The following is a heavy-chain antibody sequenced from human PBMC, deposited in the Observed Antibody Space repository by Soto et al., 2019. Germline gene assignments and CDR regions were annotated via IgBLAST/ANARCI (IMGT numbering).Heavy chain of an antibody. CDR2: IYSGGST. J-gene: IGHJ4*02. CDR3: ASTPKGRFLEWSHFDY. V-gene: IGHV3-66*01. D-gene: IGHD3-3*01. CDR1: GFTVSSNY. Sequence: GGSLRLSCAASGFTVSSNYMSWVRQAPGKGLEWVSVIYSGGSTYYADSVKGRFTISRDNSKNTLYLQMNSLRAEDTAVYYCASTPKGRFLEWSHFDYWGQGTLVTVSS.